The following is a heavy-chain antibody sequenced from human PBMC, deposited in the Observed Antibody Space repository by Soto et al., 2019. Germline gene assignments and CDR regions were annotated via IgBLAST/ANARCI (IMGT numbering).Heavy chain of an antibody. J-gene: IGHJ4*02. CDR2: IFHDGTA. CDR1: GVSISSGNW. CDR3: ARLVYDTRLNYMDFDF. V-gene: IGHV4-4*02. D-gene: IGHD2-8*01. Sequence: SETLSLTCAVSGVSISSGNWWTWVRQTPQRGLEYIGEIFHDGTANYYPSFERRVAISVDTSKNQFSLKLTSVAAADTAIYFCARLVYDTRLNYMDFDFWGQGALVTVSS.